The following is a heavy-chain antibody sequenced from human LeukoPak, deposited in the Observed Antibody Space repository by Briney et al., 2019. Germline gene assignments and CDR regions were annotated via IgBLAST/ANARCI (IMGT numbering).Heavy chain of an antibody. CDR1: GGSFSGYY. CDR2: INHSGST. J-gene: IGHJ4*02. V-gene: IGHV4-34*01. CDR3: ARGSPMTTVTTIDY. D-gene: IGHD4-17*01. Sequence: SSQTLSLTCAVYGGSFSGYYWSWIRQPPGKGLEWIGEINHSGSTNYNPSLKSRVTISVDTSKNQFSLKLSSVTAADTAVYYCARGSPMTTVTTIDYWGQGTLVTVSS.